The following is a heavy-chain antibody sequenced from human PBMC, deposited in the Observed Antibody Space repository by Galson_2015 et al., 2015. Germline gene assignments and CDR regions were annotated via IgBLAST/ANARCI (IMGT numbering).Heavy chain of an antibody. Sequence: SWIRQPPGKGLEWIGYIYHSGSTYYNPSLKSRVTISVDRSKNQFSLKLSSVTAADTAVYYCARGGIIVGATDAFDIWGQGTMVTVSS. CDR2: IYHSGST. CDR3: ARGGIIVGATDAFDI. D-gene: IGHD1-26*01. V-gene: IGHV4-30-2*01. J-gene: IGHJ3*02.